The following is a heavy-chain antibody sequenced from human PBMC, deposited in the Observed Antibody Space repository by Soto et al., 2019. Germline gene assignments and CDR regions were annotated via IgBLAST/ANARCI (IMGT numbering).Heavy chain of an antibody. J-gene: IGHJ4*02. CDR2: IYYSGRT. CDR3: ARQRTTVVSQAYFDH. V-gene: IGHV4-39*01. D-gene: IGHD2-21*01. CDR1: GESISSSSYY. Sequence: PSETLSLTCIVSGESISSSSYYWGWIRQPPGKGLEWIGSIYYSGRTYYNPSFKSRVTISIETSKNQFSLKLSSVTATDTAVYYCARQRTTVVSQAYFDHWGQGAMVTVYS.